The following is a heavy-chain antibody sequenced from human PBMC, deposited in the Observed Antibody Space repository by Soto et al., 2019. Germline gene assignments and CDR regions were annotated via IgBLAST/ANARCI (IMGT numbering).Heavy chain of an antibody. CDR3: ASAPGFNLFDS. CDR2: IFHSGST. J-gene: IGHJ4*02. Sequence: QLQLQESGPRLVKPADTLSLTCIVSGGSFSSSTYYGGWIRQPPGKGLEWIGSIFHSGSTYYNPSLKSRVALSVDTSKNRFYLRLSSVTAADTAVYYCASAPGFNLFDSWGQGTLVTVSS. V-gene: IGHV4-39*01. CDR1: GGSFSSSTYY. D-gene: IGHD5-12*01.